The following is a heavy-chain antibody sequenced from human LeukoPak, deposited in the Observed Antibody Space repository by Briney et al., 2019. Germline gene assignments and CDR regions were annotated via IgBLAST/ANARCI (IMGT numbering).Heavy chain of an antibody. J-gene: IGHJ3*02. CDR2: IYYSGST. D-gene: IGHD3-22*01. CDR3: ARLTYYYDSGGYPPAFDI. CDR1: GGSISSYY. V-gene: IGHV4-59*08. Sequence: PSETLSLTCTVSGGSISSYYWSWIRRPPGKGLEWIGYIYYSGSTNYNPSLKSRVTISVDTSKNQFSLKLSSVTAADTAVYYCARLTYYYDSGGYPPAFDIWGQGTMVTVSS.